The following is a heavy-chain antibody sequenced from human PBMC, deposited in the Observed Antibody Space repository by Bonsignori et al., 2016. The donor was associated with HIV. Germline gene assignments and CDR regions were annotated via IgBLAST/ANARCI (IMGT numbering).Heavy chain of an antibody. V-gene: IGHV3-21*01. CDR3: TRAIRATTTPKWQYYFDY. D-gene: IGHD3-16*01. J-gene: IGHJ4*02. Sequence: WIRQPPGKGLEWVSSISSSSSYIFYADSVKGRFTVSRDNAKNLIYLQMSSLRVEDTAVYYCTRAIRATTTPKWQYYFDYWGQGALVTVSS. CDR2: ISSSSSYI.